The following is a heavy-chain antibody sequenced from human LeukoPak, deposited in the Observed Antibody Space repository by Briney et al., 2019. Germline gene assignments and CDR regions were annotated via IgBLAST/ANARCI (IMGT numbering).Heavy chain of an antibody. CDR3: ARDPDWYYYYYGMDV. J-gene: IGHJ6*02. D-gene: IGHD3-9*01. V-gene: IGHV1-46*01. Sequence: ASVKVSCKASGYTFTSYYMHWVRQAPGQGLERMGIINPSGGSTSYAQKFQGRVTMTRDTSTSTVYMELSSLRSEDTAVYYCARDPDWYYYYYGMDVWGQGTTATVSS. CDR1: GYTFTSYY. CDR2: INPSGGST.